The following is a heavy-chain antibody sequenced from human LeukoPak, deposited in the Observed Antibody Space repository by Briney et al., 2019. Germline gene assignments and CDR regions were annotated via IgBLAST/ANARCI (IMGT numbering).Heavy chain of an antibody. V-gene: IGHV1-18*01. Sequence: ASVKVSCKASGYTFTNYAVSWVRQAPGQGLEWMGWISASNGNTNYAQILQGRVTLTTDTSTSTAYMELRSLTSDDTAVYYCARDNLYYGSDYWGQGTLVTVSS. CDR1: GYTFTNYA. CDR3: ARDNLYYGSDY. J-gene: IGHJ4*02. D-gene: IGHD3-3*01. CDR2: ISASNGNT.